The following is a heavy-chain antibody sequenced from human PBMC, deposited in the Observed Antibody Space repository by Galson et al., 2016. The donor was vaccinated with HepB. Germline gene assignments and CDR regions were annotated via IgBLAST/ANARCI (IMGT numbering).Heavy chain of an antibody. D-gene: IGHD3-16*01. CDR3: AKDAGGAINFYDCFDL. CDR2: IGPSGGST. CDR1: GFVFTSDY. J-gene: IGHJ3*01. Sequence: SVKVSCKASGFVFTSDYIHWLRQAPGQGLEWMGVIGPSGGSTNNAQKLEGRLTLTRDRSTTTVYMELRGLSSEDTAIYYCAKDAGGAINFYDCFDLWGQGTMVTVSS. V-gene: IGHV1-46*04.